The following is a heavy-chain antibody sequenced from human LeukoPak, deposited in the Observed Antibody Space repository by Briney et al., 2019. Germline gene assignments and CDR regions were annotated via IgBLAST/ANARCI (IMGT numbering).Heavy chain of an antibody. CDR1: GYTFTGYY. V-gene: IGHV1-46*01. D-gene: IGHD6-19*01. CDR3: ARDLRTITVAGIGVFDI. CDR2: INPSGGNT. J-gene: IGHJ3*02. Sequence: ASVKVSCKASGYTFTGYYMHWVRQAPGQGLEWMGIINPSGGNTNYAQEFQGRVTMTRDMSTSTVYMELSSLRSEDTAVYYCARDLRTITVAGIGVFDIWGQGTMVTVSS.